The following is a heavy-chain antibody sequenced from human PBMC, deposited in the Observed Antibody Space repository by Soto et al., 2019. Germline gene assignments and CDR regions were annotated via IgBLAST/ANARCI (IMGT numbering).Heavy chain of an antibody. CDR1: GGSFSVYY. Sequence: PSATHSRTGADYGGSFSVYYLRWIRSSRGKGMLWIGEIHHRGSTNYNPSLKSRVTISVDTSKNQFSLKVRSVTAADTAVYYCARGNVVVISATRSRNRWFDPWGQENRVTVSS. V-gene: IGHV4-34*01. CDR2: IHHRGST. J-gene: IGHJ5*02. CDR3: ARGNVVVISATRSRNRWFDP. D-gene: IGHD2-15*01.